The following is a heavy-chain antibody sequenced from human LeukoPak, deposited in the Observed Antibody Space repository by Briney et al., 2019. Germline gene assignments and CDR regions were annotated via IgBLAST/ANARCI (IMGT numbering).Heavy chain of an antibody. V-gene: IGHV3-73*01. Sequence: SGGSLRLSCAASGFTFSGSAVHWVRQASRKGLEWVGRVRSKANSYATAYAASVKGRFTISRDDSKNAADLHMNSLKTEDTAVYYCARLEDIVVVSAFDIWGQGTMVTVSS. CDR2: VRSKANSYAT. CDR3: ARLEDIVVVSAFDI. D-gene: IGHD2-15*01. CDR1: GFTFSGSA. J-gene: IGHJ3*02.